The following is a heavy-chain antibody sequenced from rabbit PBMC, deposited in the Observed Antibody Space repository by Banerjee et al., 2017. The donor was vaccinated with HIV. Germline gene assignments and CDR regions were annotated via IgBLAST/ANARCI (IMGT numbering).Heavy chain of an antibody. CDR3: ARDLAGVIGWNFDL. CDR2: IYTGTSGST. J-gene: IGHJ4*01. V-gene: IGHV1S40*01. Sequence: ESGGDLVKPEGSLTLSCTASGFDLSSYYYMCWVRQAPGKGLELIACIYTGTSGSTYYANWAKGRFTISKTSSTTVTLQMTSLTAADTATYFCARDLAGVIGWNFDLWGPGTLVTVS. CDR1: GFDLSSYYY. D-gene: IGHD4-1*01.